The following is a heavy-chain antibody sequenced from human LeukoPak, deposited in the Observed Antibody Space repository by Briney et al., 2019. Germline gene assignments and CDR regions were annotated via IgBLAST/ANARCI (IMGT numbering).Heavy chain of an antibody. CDR1: GGSISGTDYY. CDR3: ASHLTIFNNWFDP. J-gene: IGHJ5*02. D-gene: IGHD3-9*01. Sequence: PSETLSLTCTVSGGSISGTDYYWDWIRQPPGKGREWVATVYYTGSTYYNPSLKSRVTMSVDTSKNQFSLRLNSVTSADTAVYYCASHLTIFNNWFDPWGQGTLVTVSS. CDR2: VYYTGST. V-gene: IGHV4-39*01.